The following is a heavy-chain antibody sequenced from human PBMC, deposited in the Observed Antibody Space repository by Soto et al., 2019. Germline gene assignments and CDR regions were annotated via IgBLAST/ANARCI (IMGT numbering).Heavy chain of an antibody. CDR3: AKDRVGGTFYTPLGF. V-gene: IGHV3-30*18. Sequence: GGSLRLSCQASGFNFDNYGMHWVRQAPGKGLEWVAVITYDGSFQYYADSVKGRFTISRDNSKNTLFLHLNTLKPEDTAVYHCAKDRVGGTFYTPLGFWGQGTLVTVSS. J-gene: IGHJ4*02. D-gene: IGHD1-7*01. CDR1: GFNFDNYG. CDR2: ITYDGSFQ.